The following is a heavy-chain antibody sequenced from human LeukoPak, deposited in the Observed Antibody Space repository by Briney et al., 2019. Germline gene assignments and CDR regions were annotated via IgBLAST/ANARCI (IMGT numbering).Heavy chain of an antibody. CDR2: ISAFNGNT. J-gene: IGHJ4*02. CDR1: GYSFTDYY. CDR3: ARSPPSTGYDRFDT. D-gene: IGHD5-12*01. Sequence: ASVKVSCMASGYSFTDYYVHWVRQAPGQGLEWMGWISAFNGNTNYARNFQDRVTMTTDTSTSTAYMELTSLSSDDTAVYYCARSPPSTGYDRFDTWGQGTLVTVSS. V-gene: IGHV1-18*04.